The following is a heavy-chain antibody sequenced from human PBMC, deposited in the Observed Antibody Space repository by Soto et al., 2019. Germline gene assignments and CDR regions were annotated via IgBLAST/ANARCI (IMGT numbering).Heavy chain of an antibody. V-gene: IGHV1-18*04. CDR2: ISAYNGNT. Sequence: GPSVKGSCTASGSTVTSYGIGCVRQAPGQGLEWMGWISAYNGNTNYAQKLQGRVTMTTDTSTSTAYMELRSLRSDDTAVYYCARVGQQLENWFDPWGQGTLVTVSS. J-gene: IGHJ5*02. CDR3: ARVGQQLENWFDP. D-gene: IGHD6-13*01. CDR1: GSTVTSYG.